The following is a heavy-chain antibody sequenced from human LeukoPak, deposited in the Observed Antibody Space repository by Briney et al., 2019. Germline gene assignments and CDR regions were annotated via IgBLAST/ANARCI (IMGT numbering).Heavy chain of an antibody. CDR1: GFTFTTYG. D-gene: IGHD6-13*01. CDR2: IASDGSYD. CDR3: ARLYSSSSFDY. V-gene: IGHV3-30*12. Sequence: GGSLRLSCAASGFTFTTYGMHWVRQAPGKGLEWVAFIASDGSYDYYADSVKGRFTISRDNAKNSLYLQMNSLRAEDTAVYYCARLYSSSSFDYWGQGTLVTVSS. J-gene: IGHJ4*02.